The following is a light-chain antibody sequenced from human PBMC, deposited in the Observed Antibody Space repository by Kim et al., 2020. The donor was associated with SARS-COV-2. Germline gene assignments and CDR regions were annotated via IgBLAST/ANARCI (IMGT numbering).Light chain of an antibody. CDR2: DAT. CDR3: QQRSDWLT. J-gene: IGKJ4*01. CDR1: QTIGRY. V-gene: IGKV3-11*01. Sequence: SLSPGERATLSGRASQTIGRYVAWYQKKPGQAPRLLIYDATNRATGIPARFSGSGSGTDFTLSISSLEPEDFAVYYCQQRSDWLTFGGGTKVDIK.